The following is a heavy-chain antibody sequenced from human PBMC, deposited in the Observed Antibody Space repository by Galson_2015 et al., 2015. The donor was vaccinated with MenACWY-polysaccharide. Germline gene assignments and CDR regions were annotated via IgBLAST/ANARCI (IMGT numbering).Heavy chain of an antibody. J-gene: IGHJ6*02. CDR2: ISYDGSNK. Sequence: LRLSCAASGFPFRSYAIHWVRQAPGTGLEWVAVISYDGSNKYYADSLKGRFTISRDNSKNMLYLQMNSLRAEDTAVYYCARAYCDRTTCYGMDVWGQGTTVTVSS. CDR3: ARAYCDRTTCYGMDV. D-gene: IGHD2-2*01. CDR1: GFPFRSYA. V-gene: IGHV3-30-3*01.